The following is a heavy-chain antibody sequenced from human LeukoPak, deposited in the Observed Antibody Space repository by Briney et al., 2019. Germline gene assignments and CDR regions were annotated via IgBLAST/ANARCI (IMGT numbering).Heavy chain of an antibody. CDR2: VTDAGTIA. CDR3: AVLQTTNTDY. CDR1: GFTFNKHA. Sequence: PGGSLRLSCAASGFTFNKHAMTWVRQAPGKGLEWVSVVTDAGTIAYYADSVKGRFTISRDNAKNKVYLQMISLRAEDTALYYCAVLQTTNTDYWGQGTLVTVSS. D-gene: IGHD5-12*01. J-gene: IGHJ4*02. V-gene: IGHV3-23*01.